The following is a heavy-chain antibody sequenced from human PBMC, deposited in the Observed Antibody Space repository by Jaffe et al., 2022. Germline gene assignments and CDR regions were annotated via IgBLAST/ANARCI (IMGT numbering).Heavy chain of an antibody. CDR3: ARESYDFWSGYWFDP. D-gene: IGHD3-3*01. J-gene: IGHJ5*02. Sequence: QVQLVQSGAEVKKPGASVKVSCKASGYTFTGYYMHWVRQAPGQGLEWMGRINPNSGGTNYAQKFQGRVTMTRDTSISTAYMELSRLRSDDTAVYYCARESYDFWSGYWFDPWGQGTLVTVSS. CDR2: INPNSGGT. CDR1: GYTFTGYY. V-gene: IGHV1-2*06.